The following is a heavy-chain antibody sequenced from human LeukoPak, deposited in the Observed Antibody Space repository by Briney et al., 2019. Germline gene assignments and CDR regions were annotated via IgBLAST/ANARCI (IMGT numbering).Heavy chain of an antibody. V-gene: IGHV4-59*08. CDR3: ARKFTIHGAFDI. J-gene: IGHJ3*02. D-gene: IGHD3-10*01. Sequence: SETLSLACTVSGGSISSYYWSWIRQPPGKGLEWIGYIYYSGSTNYNPSLKSRVTISVDTSKNQFSLKLSSVTAADTAVYYCARKFTIHGAFDIWGQGTMVTVSS. CDR1: GGSISSYY. CDR2: IYYSGST.